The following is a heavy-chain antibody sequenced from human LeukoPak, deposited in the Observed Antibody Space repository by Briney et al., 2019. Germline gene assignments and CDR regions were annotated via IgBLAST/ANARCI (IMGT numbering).Heavy chain of an antibody. CDR1: GFTFSNAW. CDR3: TTLYHFDP. CDR2: IKRKTDGGAT. Sequence: GGSLRLSCAASGFTFSNAWISWVRQAPGKGLEWVGQIKRKTDGGATDYGAPVTGRFTISRDDSKNTLYLQMNSLQNDDTAVYYCTTLYHFDPWGQGTLVTVSS. V-gene: IGHV3-15*01. J-gene: IGHJ5*02. D-gene: IGHD3-16*02.